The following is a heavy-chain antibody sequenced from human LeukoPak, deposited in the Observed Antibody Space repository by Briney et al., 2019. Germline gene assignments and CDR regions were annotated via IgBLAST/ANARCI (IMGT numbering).Heavy chain of an antibody. CDR1: GFIFSSYS. J-gene: IGHJ5*02. D-gene: IGHD3-22*01. Sequence: GGSLRSSAAASGFIFSSYSMNWVRQAPGKGLEWVSFISGSGSYIYYAASVEGRFTISRHHANKSLYLQMSSLRDEHTAVYYRARDMSEYYNSSGYSVSWGQGTLVTVSS. CDR2: ISGSGSYI. CDR3: ARDMSEYYNSSGYSVS. V-gene: IGHV3-21*01.